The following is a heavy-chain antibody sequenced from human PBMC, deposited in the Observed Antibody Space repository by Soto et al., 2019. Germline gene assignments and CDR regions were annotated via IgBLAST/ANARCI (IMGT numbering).Heavy chain of an antibody. V-gene: IGHV4-4*07. J-gene: IGHJ4*02. D-gene: IGHD5-12*01. CDR3: AREGSYSAYNFAHGIQLWSFDF. Sequence: LTCTVSGGSINTFYWSWVRQPAGKGLEWIGRIFSSGSTSFNPSLESRVAMSVDTSKNHFSLNLSSVTAADMAVYYCAREGSYSAYNFAHGIQLWSFDFWGQGALVTVSS. CDR2: IFSSGST. CDR1: GGSINTFY.